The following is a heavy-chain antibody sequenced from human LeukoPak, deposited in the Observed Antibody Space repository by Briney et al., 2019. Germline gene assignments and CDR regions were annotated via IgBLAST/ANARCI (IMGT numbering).Heavy chain of an antibody. CDR2: ISAYNGNT. Sequence: ASVKVSCKASGGTFSSYAISWVRQAPGQGLEWMGRISAYNGNTNYAQKLQGRVTMTTDTSTSTAYMELRSLRSDDTAVYYCARVSHSSERYDYWGQGTLVTVSS. J-gene: IGHJ4*02. V-gene: IGHV1-18*01. D-gene: IGHD6-25*01. CDR1: GGTFSSYA. CDR3: ARVSHSSERYDY.